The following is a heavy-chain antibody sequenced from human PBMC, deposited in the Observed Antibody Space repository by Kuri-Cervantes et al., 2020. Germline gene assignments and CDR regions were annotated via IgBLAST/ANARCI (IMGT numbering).Heavy chain of an antibody. CDR2: IKGDGSAT. CDR1: GFTLNINW. CDR3: ARDPHYNDPSNGWLYFGFDP. Sequence: GESLKISCATSGFTLNINWMHWVRQAPGKGLAWVSGIKGDGSATTYADAVKGRFTVSRDIVKSTVYLEMSGLRAEDTAVYYCARDPHYNDPSNGWLYFGFDPWGPGTRVTVSS. D-gene: IGHD3-3*01. J-gene: IGHJ5*02. V-gene: IGHV3-74*01.